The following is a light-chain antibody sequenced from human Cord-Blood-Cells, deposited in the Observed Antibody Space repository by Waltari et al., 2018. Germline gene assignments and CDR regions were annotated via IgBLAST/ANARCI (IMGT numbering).Light chain of an antibody. CDR1: QSLLHSNGYNY. J-gene: IGKJ4*01. V-gene: IGKV2-28*01. CDR2: LGS. Sequence: DIVMTQSPLSLPVTPGEPASISCRSSQSLLHSNGYNYLDWYLQKPGESPQLLIYLGSNRASGVPDWFSGSRSGTDFTLKIRRVEAEDVGVYYCMQALQTPLTFGGGTKVEIK. CDR3: MQALQTPLT.